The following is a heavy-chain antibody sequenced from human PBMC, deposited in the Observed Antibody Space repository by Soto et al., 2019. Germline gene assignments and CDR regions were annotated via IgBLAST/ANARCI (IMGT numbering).Heavy chain of an antibody. V-gene: IGHV4-34*01. CDR2: INHSGST. Sequence: SETLSLTCAVYGGSFSGYYWSWIRQPPGKGLEWIGEINHSGSTNYNPSLKSRVTISVDTSKNQFSLKLSSVTAADTAVYYCARPGRGGEEVRGTAFDIWGQGTMVTVSS. CDR1: GGSFSGYY. J-gene: IGHJ3*02. D-gene: IGHD3-10*01. CDR3: ARPGRGGEEVRGTAFDI.